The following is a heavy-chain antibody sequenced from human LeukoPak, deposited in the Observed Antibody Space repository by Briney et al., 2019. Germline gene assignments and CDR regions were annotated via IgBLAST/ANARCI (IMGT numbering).Heavy chain of an antibody. CDR3: VRGPYGSGISNWFDP. V-gene: IGHV4-59*01. CDR1: DGAIAGYS. Sequence: SENLSLTCTVSDGAIAGYSWSWIRQPPGKGLEWIGYIYYSGDTNYNPSLQSRVTVSVDTSKNQFSLELTSVTAADTAVYYCVRGPYGSGISNWFDPWGQGTLVIVSS. D-gene: IGHD3-10*01. J-gene: IGHJ5*02. CDR2: IYYSGDT.